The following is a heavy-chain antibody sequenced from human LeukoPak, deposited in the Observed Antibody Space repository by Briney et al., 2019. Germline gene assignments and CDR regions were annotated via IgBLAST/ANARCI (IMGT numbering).Heavy chain of an antibody. V-gene: IGHV7-4-1*02. CDR1: GYTLTGYY. CDR2: INTNTGNP. J-gene: IGHJ6*03. CDR3: AREDPSWELRRYYYMDV. D-gene: IGHD1-26*01. Sequence: ASVKVSCKASGYTLTGYYMHWVRQAPGQGLEWMGWINTNTGNPTYAQGFTGRFVFSLDTSVSTAYLQISSLKAEDTAVYYCAREDPSWELRRYYYMDVWGKGTTVTVSS.